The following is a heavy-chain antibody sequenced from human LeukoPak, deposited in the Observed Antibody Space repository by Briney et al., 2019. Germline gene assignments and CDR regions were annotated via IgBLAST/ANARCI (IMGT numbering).Heavy chain of an antibody. Sequence: GGSLRLSCAASGFTFSNYAISWVRQAPGKGLEWVSAISGSGTSTYYADFVKGRFTISRDNSKSTVYLQMTSLRAEDTAVYFCAKRGVVIRVILVGFHKEAYYFDSWGQGALVTVSS. CDR1: GFTFSNYA. D-gene: IGHD3-22*01. CDR3: AKRGVVIRVILVGFHKEAYYFDS. CDR2: ISGSGTST. J-gene: IGHJ4*02. V-gene: IGHV3-23*01.